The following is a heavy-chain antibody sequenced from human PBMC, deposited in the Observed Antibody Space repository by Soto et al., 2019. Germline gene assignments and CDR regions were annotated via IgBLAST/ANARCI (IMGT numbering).Heavy chain of an antibody. D-gene: IGHD2-8*01. Sequence: SETLSLTCAVYGGSFSGYYWSWIRQPPGKGLEWIGEINHSGSTNYNPSLKSRVTISVDTSKNQFSLKLSSVTAADTAVYYCARGLSNRGAYYYYYYYMDVWGKGTTVTVSS. J-gene: IGHJ6*03. CDR3: ARGLSNRGAYYYYYYYMDV. CDR2: INHSGST. CDR1: GGSFSGYY. V-gene: IGHV4-34*01.